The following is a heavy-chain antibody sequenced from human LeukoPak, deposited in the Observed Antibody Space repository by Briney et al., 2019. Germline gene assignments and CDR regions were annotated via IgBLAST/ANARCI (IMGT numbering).Heavy chain of an antibody. CDR2: LYYSGST. J-gene: IGHJ5*02. CDR3: ARHTYRFWFDP. Sequence: SETLSLTCTVSGGSISSYYWGWIRQPPGKGLEWIGSLYYSGSTYYNPSLKSRVTISVGTSKNQFSLRLSSVTAADTAVYYCARHTYRFWFDPWGQGTLVTVPS. V-gene: IGHV4-39*01. D-gene: IGHD2-2*02. CDR1: GGSISSYY.